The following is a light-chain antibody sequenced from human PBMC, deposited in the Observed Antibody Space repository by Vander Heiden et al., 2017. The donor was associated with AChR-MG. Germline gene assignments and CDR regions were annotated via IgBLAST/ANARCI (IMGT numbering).Light chain of an antibody. V-gene: IGKV1-5*03. CDR3: QQDNGYWT. Sequence: DIQMTQSPSTLSASVGDRVTITCRASQSISSWLAWYQQKPGKAPNLLIYKASTLERGVPSRFSGSGSGTDFTLTISSLQPDDFATYYCQQDNGYWTFGQGTKVEI. J-gene: IGKJ1*01. CDR1: QSISSW. CDR2: KAS.